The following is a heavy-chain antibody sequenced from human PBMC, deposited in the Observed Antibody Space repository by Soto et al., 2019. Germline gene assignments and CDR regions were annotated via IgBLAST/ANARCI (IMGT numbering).Heavy chain of an antibody. CDR1: GYTFTSYG. J-gene: IGHJ6*02. Sequence: ASVTVSCKASGYTFTSYGISWVRQAPGQGLEWMGWISAYNGNTDYAQKLQGRVTMTTDTSTSTAYMELRSLRSDDTAVYYCARDKEGDCTNGVCSASYYYYGMDVWGQGTTVTVSS. D-gene: IGHD2-8*01. CDR2: ISAYNGNT. CDR3: ARDKEGDCTNGVCSASYYYYGMDV. V-gene: IGHV1-18*01.